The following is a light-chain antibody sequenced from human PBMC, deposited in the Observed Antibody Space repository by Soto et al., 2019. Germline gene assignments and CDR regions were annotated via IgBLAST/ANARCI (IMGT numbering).Light chain of an antibody. CDR1: SSDVGGYNY. CDR3: CSYAGNSLSV. V-gene: IGLV2-11*01. Sequence: QSALTQPRSVSGSPGQSVTISCTGTSSDVGGYNYVSWYQQHPGKAPKLMIYDVSKWPSGVPDRFSGSKSGNTASLTISGLQAEDEADYYCCSYAGNSLSVFGEGTKLTVL. CDR2: DVS. J-gene: IGLJ3*02.